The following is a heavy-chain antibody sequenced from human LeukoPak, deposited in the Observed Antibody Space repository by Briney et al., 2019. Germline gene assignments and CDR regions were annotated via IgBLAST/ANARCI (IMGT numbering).Heavy chain of an antibody. V-gene: IGHV3-53*01. CDR2: IYSGGST. CDR1: EFTVSSNY. Sequence: PGGSLRLSCAASEFTVSSNYMSWVRQAPGKGLEWVSVIYSGGSTYYADSVKGRFTISRDNSKNTLYLQMNSLRAEDTAVYYCARVSGWDSYFDYWGQGTLVTVSS. D-gene: IGHD1-14*01. CDR3: ARVSGWDSYFDY. J-gene: IGHJ4*02.